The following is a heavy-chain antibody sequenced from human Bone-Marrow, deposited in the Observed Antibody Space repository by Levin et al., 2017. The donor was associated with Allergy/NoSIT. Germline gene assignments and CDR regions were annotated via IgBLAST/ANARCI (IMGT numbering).Heavy chain of an antibody. CDR2: INHSGST. CDR3: ARLELRYFDWLSDSNWFDP. CDR1: GGSFSGSY. J-gene: IGHJ5*02. D-gene: IGHD3-9*01. Sequence: SQTLSLTCAVYGGSFSGSYWSWIRQPPGKGLEWIGEINHSGSTNYNPSLKSRVTISVDTSKNQFSLKLSSVTAADTAVYYCARLELRYFDWLSDSNWFDPWGQGTLVTVSS. V-gene: IGHV4-34*01.